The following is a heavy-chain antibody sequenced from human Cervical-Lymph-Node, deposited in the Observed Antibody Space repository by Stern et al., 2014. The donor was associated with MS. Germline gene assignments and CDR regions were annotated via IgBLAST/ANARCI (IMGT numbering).Heavy chain of an antibody. Sequence: QVQLVESGAGVKKPGASVKVSCKASEYTHNNYLIHWVRQAPGKRPDWMGVINPSGATNPAQKVPDRVTLTTDAATRTYYIALRRLRAEDTAVYYCAGRYCSGGRCYSVPDVWGQGTTVIVSS. CDR1: EYTHNNYL. D-gene: IGHD2-15*01. CDR2: INPSGAT. CDR3: AGRYCSGGRCYSVPDV. J-gene: IGHJ6*02. V-gene: IGHV1-46*02.